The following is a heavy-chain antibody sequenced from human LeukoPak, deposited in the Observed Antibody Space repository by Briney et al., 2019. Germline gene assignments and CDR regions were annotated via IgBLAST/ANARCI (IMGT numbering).Heavy chain of an antibody. CDR2: ISSSSSYI. V-gene: IGHV3-21*01. Sequence: PGGSLRLSCAASGFTFSSYSMNWVRQAPGKGLEWVSSISSSSSYIYYADSVKGRFTISRDNAKNSLYLQMNSLRAEDTAVYYCARPYDLWTDYYMDVWGKGTTVTVSS. D-gene: IGHD3-9*01. CDR1: GFTFSSYS. CDR3: ARPYDLWTDYYMDV. J-gene: IGHJ6*03.